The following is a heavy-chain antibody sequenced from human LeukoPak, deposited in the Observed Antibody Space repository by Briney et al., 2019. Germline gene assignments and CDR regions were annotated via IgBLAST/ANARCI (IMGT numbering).Heavy chain of an antibody. V-gene: IGHV4-59*01. D-gene: IGHD1-26*01. J-gene: IGHJ5*02. Sequence: SETLSLTCTVSGGSISSYYWSWIRQPPGKGLERIGYIYYSGSTNYNPSLKSRVTISVDTSKNQFSLKLSSVTAADTAVYYCARDVGGDPYSGSWYNWFDPWGQGTLVTVSS. CDR2: IYYSGST. CDR3: ARDVGGDPYSGSWYNWFDP. CDR1: GGSISSYY.